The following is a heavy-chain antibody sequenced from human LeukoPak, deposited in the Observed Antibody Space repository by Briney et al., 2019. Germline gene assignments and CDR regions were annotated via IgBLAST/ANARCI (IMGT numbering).Heavy chain of an antibody. V-gene: IGHV3-30*02. D-gene: IGHD2-15*01. CDR3: ASSYCSGGNCYPGRY. Sequence: GGSLRLSCAASGFTFSSYGMHWVRQAPGKGLEWVAFIRYDGGKKYYADSVKGRFTISRDNSKNTLYLQMNSLRAEDTAVYYCASSYCSGGNCYPGRYWGQGTLVTVSS. CDR1: GFTFSSYG. CDR2: IRYDGGKK. J-gene: IGHJ4*02.